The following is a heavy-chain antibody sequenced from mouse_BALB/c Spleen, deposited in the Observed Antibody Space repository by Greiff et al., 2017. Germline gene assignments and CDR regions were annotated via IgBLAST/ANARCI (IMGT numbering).Heavy chain of an antibody. D-gene: IGHD1-1*01. CDR1: GFNIKDYY. Sequence: VQLQQSGAELVRPGALVKLSCKASGFNIKDYYMHWVKQRPEQGLEWIGWIDPENGNTIYDPKFQGKASITADTSSNTAYLQLSSLTSEDTAVYYCALITTVVGGYWGQGTTVTVSA. J-gene: IGHJ2*01. CDR3: ALITTVVGGY. V-gene: IGHV14-1*02. CDR2: IDPENGNT.